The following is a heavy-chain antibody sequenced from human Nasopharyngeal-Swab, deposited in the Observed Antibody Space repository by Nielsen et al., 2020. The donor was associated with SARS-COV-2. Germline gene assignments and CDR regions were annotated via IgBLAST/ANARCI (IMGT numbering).Heavy chain of an antibody. Sequence: GESLKISCAASGFSFRTYWMHWVRQSPGKGLLWVSRIDTDGAITNYADSVKGRFTISRDIPRNTLYLQMSSLRTEDTALYYCVKDLPRSYSFEIWGQGIMVTVSS. V-gene: IGHV3-74*01. CDR3: VKDLPRSYSFEI. D-gene: IGHD1-26*01. J-gene: IGHJ3*02. CDR2: IDTDGAIT. CDR1: GFSFRTYW.